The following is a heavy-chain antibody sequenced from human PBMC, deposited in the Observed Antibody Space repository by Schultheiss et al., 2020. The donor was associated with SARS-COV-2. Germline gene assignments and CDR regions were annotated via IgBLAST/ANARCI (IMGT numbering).Heavy chain of an antibody. D-gene: IGHD3-16*01. V-gene: IGHV1-18*04. Sequence: ASVKVSCKASGYTFTGYYMHWVRQAPGQGLEWMGWISAYNGNTNYAQKLQGRVTMTTDTSTSTAYMELRSLRSDDTAVYYCARGGLGGYFDLWGRGTLVTVSS. CDR1: GYTFTGYY. CDR3: ARGGLGGYFDL. J-gene: IGHJ2*01. CDR2: ISAYNGNT.